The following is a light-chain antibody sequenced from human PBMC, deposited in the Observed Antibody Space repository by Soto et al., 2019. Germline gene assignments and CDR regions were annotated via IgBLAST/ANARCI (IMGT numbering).Light chain of an antibody. CDR2: TAS. CDR1: QDITNY. J-gene: IGKJ5*01. CDR3: QQSYSTPRSIT. V-gene: IGKV1-17*03. Sequence: DIRMTQSPSAMSASVGDRVTITCRASQDITNYLAWFQQKPGKVPKRLISTASSLQSGVPSRFSGSGSGTDFTLTISSLQPEDFATYYCQQSYSTPRSITFGQGTRLEIK.